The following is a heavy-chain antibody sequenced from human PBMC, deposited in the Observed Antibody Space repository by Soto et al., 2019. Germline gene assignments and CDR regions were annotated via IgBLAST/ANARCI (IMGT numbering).Heavy chain of an antibody. CDR3: ARDEYSSSSHFDY. V-gene: IGHV1-69*06. CDR1: GGTFSSYA. D-gene: IGHD6-6*01. CDR2: IIPIFGTA. Sequence: SVRVSCKASGGTFSSYAIGWVRQAPGQGLEWMGGIIPIFGTANYAQKFQGRVTITADKSTSTAYMELSSLRSEDTAVYYCARDEYSSSSHFDYWGQGTLVTVSS. J-gene: IGHJ4*02.